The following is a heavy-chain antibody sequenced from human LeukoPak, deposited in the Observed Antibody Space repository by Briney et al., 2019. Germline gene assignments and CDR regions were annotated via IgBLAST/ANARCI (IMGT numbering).Heavy chain of an antibody. D-gene: IGHD5-18*01. CDR2: IYYSGST. CDR3: ASLLARRYSYGY. V-gene: IGHV4-39*01. J-gene: IGHJ4*01. CDR1: GGSISSSSYY. Sequence: PSETLSLTCTVSGGSISSSSYYWGWIRQPPGKGLEWIGSIYYSGSTYYNPSLKSRVTISVDTSKNQFSLKLSSVTAADTAVYYCASLLARRYSYGYWGQEPWSPSPQ.